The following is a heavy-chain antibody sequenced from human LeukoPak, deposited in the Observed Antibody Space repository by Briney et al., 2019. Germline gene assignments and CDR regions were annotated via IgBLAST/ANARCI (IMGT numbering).Heavy chain of an antibody. J-gene: IGHJ4*02. CDR2: TSGSGGST. CDR1: GFTFSSYA. CDR3: AKGDTSGYYCNFDY. Sequence: GGSLRLSCAASGFTFSSYAMSWVRQAPGKGLEWVSGTSGSGGSTYYADSVKGRFTMSRDNSKNTLYLQMNSLRAEDTAVYYCAKGDTSGYYCNFDYWGQGTLVTVSS. V-gene: IGHV3-23*01. D-gene: IGHD3-22*01.